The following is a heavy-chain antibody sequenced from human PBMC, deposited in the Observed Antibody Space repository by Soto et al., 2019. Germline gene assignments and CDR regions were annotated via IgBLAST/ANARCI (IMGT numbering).Heavy chain of an antibody. V-gene: IGHV4-61*01. CDR3: ARERWDSSGRYGMDV. J-gene: IGHJ6*02. D-gene: IGHD6-19*01. CDR1: GGSFNSGTYY. Sequence: SESLSVTCTVPGGSFNSGTYYWRWILQPPGKGLEWIGNMYYMESTNYSPSLRSRITISVDSSKNQFSLKLSSVTAAETAVYYCARERWDSSGRYGMDVWGQGTTGTVSS. CDR2: MYYMEST.